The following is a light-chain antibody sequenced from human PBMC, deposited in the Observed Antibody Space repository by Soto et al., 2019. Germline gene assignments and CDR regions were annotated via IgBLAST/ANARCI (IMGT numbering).Light chain of an antibody. V-gene: IGKV1-27*01. CDR3: QKHNSAPPVT. J-gene: IGKJ3*01. CDR2: AAS. Sequence: DIQMTQSPSSLSASVGDRVTITCRASQGINTYLAWYQQKPGKPPKLLIYAASTLQSVVPSRFSGSGSGTDLTLTISSLQPEDVATYYCQKHNSAPPVTFGPGTKV. CDR1: QGINTY.